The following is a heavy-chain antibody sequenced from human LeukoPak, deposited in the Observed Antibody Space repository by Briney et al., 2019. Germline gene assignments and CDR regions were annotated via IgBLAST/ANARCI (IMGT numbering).Heavy chain of an antibody. Sequence: PGGSLRLSCAASGFTFSSYDMHWVRQATGKGLEWVSAICTAGDTYYPGSVKGRFTISRENVKNSLYLQMNSLRAGDKAVYYCARGLYSGSYYYYYGMDVWGQGTTVTVSS. CDR1: GFTFSSYD. J-gene: IGHJ6*02. V-gene: IGHV3-13*04. CDR3: ARGLYSGSYYYYYGMDV. CDR2: ICTAGDT. D-gene: IGHD1-26*01.